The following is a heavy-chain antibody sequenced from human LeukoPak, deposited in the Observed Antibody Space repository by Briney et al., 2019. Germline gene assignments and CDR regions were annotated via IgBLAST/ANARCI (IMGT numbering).Heavy chain of an antibody. V-gene: IGHV3-74*01. CDR2: ISSDGTGT. Sequence: PGGSLRLSCAASGFTFNTYWMHWVRQVPGKGLEWVSRISSDGTGTIYADSVKGRFTISRDNAKNTLYLQMNSLRAEDTAVYYCVRDPPNPIPIDYWGQGTLVTVSS. J-gene: IGHJ4*02. CDR1: GFTFNTYW. CDR3: VRDPPNPIPIDY.